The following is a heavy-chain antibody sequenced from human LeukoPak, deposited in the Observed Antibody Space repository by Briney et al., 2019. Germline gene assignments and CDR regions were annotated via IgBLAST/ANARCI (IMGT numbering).Heavy chain of an antibody. CDR2: INHSGST. D-gene: IGHD6-19*01. V-gene: IGHV4-34*01. Sequence: PSETLSLTCAVYDGSFSGYYWSWIRQPPGKGLEWIGEINHSGSTNYNPSLKSRVTISVDTSKNQFSLKLSSVTAADTAVYYCARGGAWLVPDAFDIWGQGTMVTVSS. J-gene: IGHJ3*02. CDR3: ARGGAWLVPDAFDI. CDR1: DGSFSGYY.